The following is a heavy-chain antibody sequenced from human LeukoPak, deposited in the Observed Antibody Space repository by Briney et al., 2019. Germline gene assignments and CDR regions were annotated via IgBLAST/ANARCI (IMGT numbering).Heavy chain of an antibody. CDR3: AKLPDILATIGQYFDY. V-gene: IGHV3-53*01. CDR1: GFTVRNNY. CDR2: IYSDGPT. Sequence: PGGSLRLSCAASGFTVRNNYMSWVRQAPGKGLEWVSVIYSDGPTYYADSVKGRFTISRDNSKNTMYLQMNSLRAEDTAVYYCAKLPDILATIGQYFDYWGQGTLVTVSS. J-gene: IGHJ4*02. D-gene: IGHD5-12*01.